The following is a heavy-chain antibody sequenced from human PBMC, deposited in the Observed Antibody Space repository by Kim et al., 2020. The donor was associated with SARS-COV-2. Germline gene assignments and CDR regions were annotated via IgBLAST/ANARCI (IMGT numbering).Heavy chain of an antibody. D-gene: IGHD6-13*01. CDR1: GGTFSSYA. V-gene: IGHV1-69*13. J-gene: IGHJ6*02. CDR3: ARDNQQQKISAAGLYYYGMDV. Sequence: SVKVSCKASGGTFSSYAISWVRQAPGQGLEWMGGIIPIFGTANYAQKFQGRVTITADESTSTAYMELSSLRSEDTAVYYCARDNQQQKISAAGLYYYGMDVWGQGTTVTVSS. CDR2: IIPIFGTA.